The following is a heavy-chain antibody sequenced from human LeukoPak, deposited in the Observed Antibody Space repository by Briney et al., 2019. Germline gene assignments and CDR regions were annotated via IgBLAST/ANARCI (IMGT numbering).Heavy chain of an antibody. Sequence: SETLSLTCAVYGGSFSGYYWSWIRQPPGKGLEWIGEINHCGSTNYNPSLKSRVTISVDTSKNQFSLKLSSVTAADTAVYYCARVKAGYYGSGSYNFDYWGQGTLVTVSS. J-gene: IGHJ4*02. V-gene: IGHV4-34*01. CDR2: INHCGST. CDR1: GGSFSGYY. D-gene: IGHD3-10*01. CDR3: ARVKAGYYGSGSYNFDY.